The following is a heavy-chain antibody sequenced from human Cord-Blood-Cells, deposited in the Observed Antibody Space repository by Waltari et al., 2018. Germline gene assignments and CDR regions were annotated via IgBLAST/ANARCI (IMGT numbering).Heavy chain of an antibody. V-gene: IGHV3-9*01. CDR1: GFTFDYYT. CDR3: AKDYDFWSGYYDY. CDR2: ISWNRGSI. D-gene: IGHD3-3*01. J-gene: IGHJ4*02. Sequence: EVLLVVSGGRLFQPGRSLRLSCSASGFTFDYYTMHWARPAPGKGLEWVSGISWNRGSIGYADSVKGRFTIPRDNAKNSLYLQMNSLRAEDTALYYCAKDYDFWSGYYDYWGQGTLVTVSS.